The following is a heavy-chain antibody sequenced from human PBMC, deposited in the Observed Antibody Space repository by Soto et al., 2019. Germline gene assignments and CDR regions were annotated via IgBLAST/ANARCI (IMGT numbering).Heavy chain of an antibody. J-gene: IGHJ6*02. Sequence: SVKVSCKASGGTFSSYAISWVRQAPGQGLEWMGGIIPIFGTANYAQKFQGRVTITADESTSTAYMELSSLRSEDTAVYYCARGGIVVVTAIRYYYGMDVWGQGTTVTVSS. D-gene: IGHD2-21*02. CDR3: ARGGIVVVTAIRYYYGMDV. CDR1: GGTFSSYA. CDR2: IIPIFGTA. V-gene: IGHV1-69*13.